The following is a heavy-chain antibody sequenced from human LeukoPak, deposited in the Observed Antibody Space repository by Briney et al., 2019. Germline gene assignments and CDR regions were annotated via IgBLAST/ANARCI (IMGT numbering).Heavy chain of an antibody. J-gene: IGHJ3*02. CDR3: ASRLQGNAFDI. Sequence: GASVKVSCKASGGTFSSYAISWVRQAPGQGLEWMGRIIPIFGIANYAQKFQGRVTITADKSTSTAYMELSSLRSEDTAVYYCASRLQGNAFDIWGQGTMVTVSS. D-gene: IGHD5-24*01. CDR1: GGTFSSYA. CDR2: IIPIFGIA. V-gene: IGHV1-69*04.